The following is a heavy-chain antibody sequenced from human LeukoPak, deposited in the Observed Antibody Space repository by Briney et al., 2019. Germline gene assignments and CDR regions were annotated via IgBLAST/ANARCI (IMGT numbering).Heavy chain of an antibody. Sequence: SETLSLTCTVSGGSISNSSFYWGWIRQPPGKGLEWIGSIYYSGSTYYNPSLKSRVTISVDTSKNQFSLKLSSVTAADTAVYYCARDLGVLRYFDWFDWGQGTLVTVSS. CDR3: ARDLGVLRYFDWFD. CDR2: IYYSGST. V-gene: IGHV4-39*07. CDR1: GGSISNSSFY. D-gene: IGHD3-9*01. J-gene: IGHJ4*02.